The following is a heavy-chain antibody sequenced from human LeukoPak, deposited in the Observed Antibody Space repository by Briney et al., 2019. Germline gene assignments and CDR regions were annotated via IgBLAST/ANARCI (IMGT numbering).Heavy chain of an antibody. CDR2: VNSDGSYT. V-gene: IGHV3-74*01. D-gene: IGHD2-15*01. CDR1: GFTFSAYS. Sequence: GGSLRLSCAASGFTFSAYSMNWVRQAPGKGLVWVSRVNSDGSYTSYADSVKGRFTISGDNAKNTLYLQMNSLRAEDTAVYYCARALVGGYYYGMDVWGQGTTVTVSS. CDR3: ARALVGGYYYGMDV. J-gene: IGHJ6*02.